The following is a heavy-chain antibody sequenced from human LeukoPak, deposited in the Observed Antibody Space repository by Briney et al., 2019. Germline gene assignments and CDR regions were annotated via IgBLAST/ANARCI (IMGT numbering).Heavy chain of an antibody. CDR3: ATSSTVTTSYYYYGMDV. D-gene: IGHD4-17*01. J-gene: IGHJ6*02. CDR2: FDPEDGET. CDR1: GYTLTELS. Sequence: ASVKVSCKVSGYTLTELSMHWVRQAPGKGLEWMGGFDPEDGETIYAQKFQGRVTMTEDTSTDTAYMELSSLRSEDTAVYYCATSSTVTTSYYYYGMDVWGQGTTVTVSS. V-gene: IGHV1-24*01.